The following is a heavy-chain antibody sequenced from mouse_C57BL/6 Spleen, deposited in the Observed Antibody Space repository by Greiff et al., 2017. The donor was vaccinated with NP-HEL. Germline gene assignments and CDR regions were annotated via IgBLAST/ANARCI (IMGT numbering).Heavy chain of an antibody. CDR3: TRGRSLYAMDY. J-gene: IGHJ4*01. CDR1: GFTFSSYA. V-gene: IGHV5-9-1*02. Sequence: EVQGVESGEGLVKPGGSLKLSCAASGFTFSSYAMSWVRQTPEKRLEWVAYISSGGDYIYYADTVKGRFTISRDNARNTLYLQMSSLKSEDTAMYYCTRGRSLYAMDYWGQGTSVTVSS. D-gene: IGHD6-2*01. CDR2: ISSGGDYI.